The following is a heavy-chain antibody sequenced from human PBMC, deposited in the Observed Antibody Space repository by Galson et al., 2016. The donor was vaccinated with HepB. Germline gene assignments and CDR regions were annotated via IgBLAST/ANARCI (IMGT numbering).Heavy chain of an antibody. CDR2: IYSGGTT. V-gene: IGHV3-66*02. J-gene: IGHJ4*02. CDR1: GFTVSSNY. Sequence: SLRLSCAASGFTVSSNYMTWVRQAPGKGLEWFSVIYSGGTTYYADSVKGRFTISRDNSKNTPFLQMNTLRAEDTAVYYCARGVYGDHGWFDYWGQGTLVTVSS. CDR3: ARGVYGDHGWFDY. D-gene: IGHD4-17*01.